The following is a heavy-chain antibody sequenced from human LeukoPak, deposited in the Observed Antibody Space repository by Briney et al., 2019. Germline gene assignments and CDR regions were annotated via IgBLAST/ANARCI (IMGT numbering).Heavy chain of an antibody. CDR1: GYSFTSYW. J-gene: IGHJ6*02. CDR3: ARIRCSSTSCPSNYRPYYYYYGMDV. D-gene: IGHD2-2*01. Sequence: GESLKISCKGSGYSFTSYWIGWVRQMPGKGLEWMGIIYPGDSDTRYSPSFQGQVTISADKSISTAYLQWSSLKASDTAMYYCARIRCSSTSCPSNYRPYYYYYGMDVWGQGTTVTVSS. V-gene: IGHV5-51*01. CDR2: IYPGDSDT.